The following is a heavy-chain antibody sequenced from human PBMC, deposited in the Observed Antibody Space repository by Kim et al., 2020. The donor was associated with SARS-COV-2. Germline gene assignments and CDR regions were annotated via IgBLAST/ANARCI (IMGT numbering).Heavy chain of an antibody. J-gene: IGHJ6*02. CDR3: ARDVDDILSGGGMDV. CDR1: GFTFSSYG. D-gene: IGHD3-9*01. V-gene: IGHV3-33*01. Sequence: GGSLRLSCAASGFTFSSYGMHWVRQAPGKGLEWVAVIWYDGSNKYYADSVKGRFTISRDNSKNTLYLQMNSLRAEDTAVYYCARDVDDILSGGGMDVWGQGTTVTVSS. CDR2: IWYDGSNK.